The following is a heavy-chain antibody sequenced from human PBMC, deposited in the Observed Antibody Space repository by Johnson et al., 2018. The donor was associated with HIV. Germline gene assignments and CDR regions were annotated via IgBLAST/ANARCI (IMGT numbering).Heavy chain of an antibody. J-gene: IGHJ3*02. CDR2: TRYDGSNK. Sequence: QVQLVESGGGVVQPGGSLRLSCAASGFTFSSYGMHWVRQAPGKGLAWVAFTRYDGSNKYYADSVQGRFTISRDNSKNTLYLQMNSLRAEDTAVYYCAKGLAAFFAFDIWGQGTMVTVSS. D-gene: IGHD3-3*01. CDR3: AKGLAAFFAFDI. CDR1: GFTFSSYG. V-gene: IGHV3-30*02.